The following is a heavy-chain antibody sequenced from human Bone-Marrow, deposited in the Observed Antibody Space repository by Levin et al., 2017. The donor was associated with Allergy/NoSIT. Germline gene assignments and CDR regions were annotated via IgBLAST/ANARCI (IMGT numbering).Heavy chain of an antibody. J-gene: IGHJ4*02. CDR1: GFTFSSYS. CDR3: ARGRTVPDY. CDR2: ISSSSSTI. V-gene: IGHV3-48*01. Sequence: SCAASGFTFSSYSMNWVRQAPGKGLEWVSYISSSSSTIYYADSVKGRFTISRDNAKNSLYLQMNSLRAEDTAVYYCARGRTVPDYWGQGTLVTVSS. D-gene: IGHD4-17*01.